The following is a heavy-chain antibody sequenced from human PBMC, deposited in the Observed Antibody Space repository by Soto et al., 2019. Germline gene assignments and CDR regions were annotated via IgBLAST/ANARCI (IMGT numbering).Heavy chain of an antibody. CDR2: IYPGDSDT. J-gene: IGHJ6*02. Sequence: GESLKISCKGSGYSFTSYWIGWVRQMPGKSLEWMGIIYPGDSDTRYSPSFQGQVTISADKSISTAYLQWSSLKASDTAMYYCARRSAAGTTSAKNYYYYGMDVWGQGTTVTVSS. D-gene: IGHD6-13*01. V-gene: IGHV5-51*01. CDR3: ARRSAAGTTSAKNYYYYGMDV. CDR1: GYSFTSYW.